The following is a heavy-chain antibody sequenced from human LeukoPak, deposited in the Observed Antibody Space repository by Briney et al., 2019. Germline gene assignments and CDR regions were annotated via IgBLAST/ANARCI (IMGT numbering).Heavy chain of an antibody. V-gene: IGHV4-34*01. CDR1: GGSFSGYY. J-gene: IGHJ4*02. CDR3: ARTDSSGTFDY. Sequence: SETLSLTCAVYGGSFSGYYWIWIRQPPGEGLEWIGEINHSGSTNYNPSLKSRVTISVDTSKNQFSLKLSSVTAADTAVYYCARTDSSGTFDYWGQGTLVTVSS. CDR2: INHSGST. D-gene: IGHD3-22*01.